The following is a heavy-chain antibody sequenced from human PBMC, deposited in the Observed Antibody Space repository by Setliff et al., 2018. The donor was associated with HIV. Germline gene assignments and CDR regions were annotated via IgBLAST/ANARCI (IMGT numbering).Heavy chain of an antibody. J-gene: IGHJ4*02. D-gene: IGHD1-26*01. CDR2: INAGNDNT. Sequence: ASVKVSCKASGYTLTNYAMHWVRQAPGQRLEWMGCINAGNDNTKYSQNFQGRVTITKDTSASTVYMELSSLGSEDTALYYCTRVMGATTGFHDYWGQGTLVTVSS. CDR3: TRVMGATTGFHDY. V-gene: IGHV1-3*01. CDR1: GYTLTNYA.